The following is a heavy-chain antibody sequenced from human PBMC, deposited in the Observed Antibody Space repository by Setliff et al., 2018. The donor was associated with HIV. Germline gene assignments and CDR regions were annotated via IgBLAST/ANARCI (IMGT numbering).Heavy chain of an antibody. V-gene: IGHV1-69*05. CDR2: IIPIFGTA. Sequence: GASVKVSCKASGGTFSSYAISWVRQAPGQGLERMGGIIPIFGTANYAQKFQGRVTITTDESTSTAYMELSSLRSEDTAVYSCARERRYCSGGSCSKFFDYWGQGMLVTVSS. D-gene: IGHD2-15*01. CDR3: ARERRYCSGGSCSKFFDY. J-gene: IGHJ4*02. CDR1: GGTFSSYA.